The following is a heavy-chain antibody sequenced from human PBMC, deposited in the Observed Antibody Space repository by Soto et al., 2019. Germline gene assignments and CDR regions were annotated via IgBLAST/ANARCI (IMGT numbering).Heavy chain of an antibody. CDR1: GGSISSGGYY. J-gene: IGHJ6*02. V-gene: IGHV4-31*03. D-gene: IGHD6-19*01. CDR2: IHYSGST. CDR3: ARVGVAGSESYYYYGMDV. Sequence: SETLSLTCTVSGGSISSGGYYWSWIRQHPGKGLEWIGYIHYSGSTYYNPSLKSRVTISVDTSKNQFSLKLSSVTAADTAVYYCARVGVAGSESYYYYGMDVWGQGTTVTVSS.